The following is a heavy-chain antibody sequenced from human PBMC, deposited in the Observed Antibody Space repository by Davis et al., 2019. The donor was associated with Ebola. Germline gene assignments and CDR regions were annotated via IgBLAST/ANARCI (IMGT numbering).Heavy chain of an antibody. J-gene: IGHJ4*02. CDR1: GFTFNNFA. CDR3: AKGPSNTWHYFDN. CDR2: ISPSGGRT. Sequence: GGSLRLSCAASGFTFNNFAMTWVRQAPGKGLEWVSRISPSGGRTDYADSVKGRLTISRDNLKNTMYLQMTGVRAEDTAVYYCAKGPSNTWHYFDNWGQGTLVTVSS. D-gene: IGHD4-11*01. V-gene: IGHV3-23*01.